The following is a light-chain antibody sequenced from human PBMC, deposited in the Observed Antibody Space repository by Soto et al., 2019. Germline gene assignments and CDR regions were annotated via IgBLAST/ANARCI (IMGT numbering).Light chain of an antibody. CDR2: LEGSGSY. Sequence: QSVLTQSSSASASLGSSVKLTCTLSSGHSSYIIAWHQQQPGKAPRYLMKLEGSGSYNKGSGVPDRFSGSSSGADRYLTISNLQSEDEADYYCVTWDSNTRVFGGGTQLTVL. J-gene: IGLJ3*02. CDR3: VTWDSNTRV. CDR1: SGHSSYI. V-gene: IGLV4-60*03.